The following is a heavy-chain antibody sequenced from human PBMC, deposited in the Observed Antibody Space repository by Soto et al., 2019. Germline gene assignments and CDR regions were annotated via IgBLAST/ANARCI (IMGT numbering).Heavy chain of an antibody. CDR2: ISSSGSRT. CDR3: AKERRDLVSGTGEA. J-gene: IGHJ5*02. D-gene: IGHD6-19*01. Sequence: GGSLRLSCAASGFNFKTYAMSRVRQAPGRGLAWVSAISSSGSRTYYADSVKGRFTTYTDNSKNPLFLEMNSLRAEDTALYYCAKERRDLVSGTGEAWGREPWSPPP. CDR1: GFNFKTYA. V-gene: IGHV3-23*01.